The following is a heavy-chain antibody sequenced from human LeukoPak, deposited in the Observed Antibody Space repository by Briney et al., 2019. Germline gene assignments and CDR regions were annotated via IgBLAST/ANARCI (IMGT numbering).Heavy chain of an antibody. D-gene: IGHD3-22*01. Sequence: GASVKVSCKASGYTFTSYGISWVRQAPGQGLEWMGWISAYNGNTNYAQKLQGRVTMTTDTSTSTAYMELRSLRSDGTAVYYCASSVTMIVVADYAFDIWGQGTMVTVSS. CDR1: GYTFTSYG. V-gene: IGHV1-18*01. CDR3: ASSVTMIVVADYAFDI. J-gene: IGHJ3*02. CDR2: ISAYNGNT.